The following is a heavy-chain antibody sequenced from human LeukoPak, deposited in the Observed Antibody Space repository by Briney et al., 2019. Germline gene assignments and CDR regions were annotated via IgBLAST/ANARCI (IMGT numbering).Heavy chain of an antibody. CDR2: IYYSGST. Sequence: PSQTLSLTCTVSGGSISSSSYYWGWIRQPPGKGLEWIGSIYYSGSTYYNPSLKSRVTISVDTSKNQFSLKLSSVTAADTAVYYCARHLIAVAVYFDYWGQGTLVTVSS. D-gene: IGHD6-19*01. V-gene: IGHV4-39*01. CDR1: GGSISSSSYY. CDR3: ARHLIAVAVYFDY. J-gene: IGHJ4*02.